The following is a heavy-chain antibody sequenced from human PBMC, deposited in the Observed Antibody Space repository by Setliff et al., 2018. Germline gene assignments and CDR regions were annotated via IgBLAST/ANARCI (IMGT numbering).Heavy chain of an antibody. Sequence: PGGSLRLSCAVSGFTFSSYAMSWVRQAPGKGLEWVSTIYSGDRSTFYTDSVRGRFTVSRDNSKNMLFLQMNSLRPDDTAVYYCAKEMAEVLMTGLDFWGQGALVTVSS. CDR2: IYSGDRST. J-gene: IGHJ4*02. D-gene: IGHD3-16*01. CDR3: AKEMAEVLMTGLDF. CDR1: GFTFSSYA. V-gene: IGHV3-23*03.